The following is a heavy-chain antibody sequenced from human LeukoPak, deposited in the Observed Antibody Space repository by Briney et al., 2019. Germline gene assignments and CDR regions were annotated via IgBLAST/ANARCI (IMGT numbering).Heavy chain of an antibody. V-gene: IGHV3-23*01. J-gene: IGHJ3*02. D-gene: IGHD2-2*01. CDR1: GFTFSSYA. CDR2: ISGSGGST. Sequence: GGSLRLSCAASGFTFSSYAMSWVRQAPGKGLEWVSAISGSGGSTYYADSVKGRFTISRDNSKNTLHLQMNSLRAEDTAVYYCAREYCSSTSCSFDAFDIWGQGTMVTVSS. CDR3: AREYCSSTSCSFDAFDI.